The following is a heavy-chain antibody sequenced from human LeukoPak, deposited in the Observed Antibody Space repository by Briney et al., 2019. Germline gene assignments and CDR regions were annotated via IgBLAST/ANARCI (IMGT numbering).Heavy chain of an antibody. CDR1: GYTLTELS. Sequence: ASVKVSCKVSGYTLTELSMHWVRQAPGKGLEWMGGFDPEDGETIYAQKFQGRVTMTEDTSTDTAYMELSSLRSEDTAVYYCATIGDYYGTYYFDYWGQGTLVTVSS. J-gene: IGHJ4*02. CDR3: ATIGDYYGTYYFDY. V-gene: IGHV1-24*01. D-gene: IGHD3-10*01. CDR2: FDPEDGET.